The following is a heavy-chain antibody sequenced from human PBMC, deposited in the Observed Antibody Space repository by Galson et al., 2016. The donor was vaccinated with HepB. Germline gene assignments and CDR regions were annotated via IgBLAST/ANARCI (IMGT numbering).Heavy chain of an antibody. J-gene: IGHJ6*02. V-gene: IGHV1-18*01. D-gene: IGHD2-2*01. CDR2: ISNYKGDT. CDR1: GDAFTSYG. CDR3: ASGVVVPAAPTNQYFYFSAMDV. Sequence: SVKVSCKASGDAFTSYGVSWVRQAPGQGLEWMGWISNYKGDTDYAQNFQGRVTMTRDTSTSTAYMELRSLRSDDTAVYYCASGVVVPAAPTNQYFYFSAMDVRGQGTTVTVSS.